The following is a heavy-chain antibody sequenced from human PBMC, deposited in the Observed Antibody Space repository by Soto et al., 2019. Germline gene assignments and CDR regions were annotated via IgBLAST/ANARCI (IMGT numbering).Heavy chain of an antibody. CDR3: ARVRTPSYGGYAFDI. D-gene: IGHD4-17*01. V-gene: IGHV3-33*01. Sequence: PGGPLRLSCAASGFTFSSYGMHWVRQAPGKGLEWVAVIWYDGSNKYYADSVKGRFTISRDNSKNTLYLQMNSLRAEDTAVYYCARVRTPSYGGYAFDIWGQGTMVTVSS. CDR2: IWYDGSNK. J-gene: IGHJ3*02. CDR1: GFTFSSYG.